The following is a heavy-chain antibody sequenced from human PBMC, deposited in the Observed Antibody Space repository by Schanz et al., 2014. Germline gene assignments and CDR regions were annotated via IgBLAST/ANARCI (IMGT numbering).Heavy chain of an antibody. Sequence: QVQLVQSGAEVKKPGASVKVSCKASGYTFTDYYIHWVRQAPGQGLEWMGWISANSGGTNYAQKFQGRVTMTRDTSISTAYMELSRLKSDDTAVYYCARAGQDYSDSSGYATYYFGNWGQGTLVTVSS. D-gene: IGHD3-22*01. CDR1: GYTFTDYY. J-gene: IGHJ4*02. CDR2: ISANSGGT. CDR3: ARAGQDYSDSSGYATYYFGN. V-gene: IGHV1-2*02.